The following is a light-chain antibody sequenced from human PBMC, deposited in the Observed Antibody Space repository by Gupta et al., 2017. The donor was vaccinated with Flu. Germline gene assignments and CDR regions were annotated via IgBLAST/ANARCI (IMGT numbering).Light chain of an antibody. J-gene: IGLJ3*02. Sequence: QSVLTQPPSVSSAPGHLVTISCTGISSNIGAGYDVHWYQQLPGKAPKLLIDGNSNRRSGVPDRFSGSKAGTAAARAITGLQAEDEAEYYCQSYDRSRSGWVFGGGTKLTVL. CDR1: SSNIGAGYD. CDR2: GNS. CDR3: QSYDRSRSGWV. V-gene: IGLV1-40*01.